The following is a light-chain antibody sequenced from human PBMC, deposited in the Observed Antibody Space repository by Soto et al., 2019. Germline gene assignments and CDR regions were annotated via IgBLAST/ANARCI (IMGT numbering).Light chain of an antibody. CDR3: PQYESSPPSYT. V-gene: IGKV3-20*01. CDR1: QSLTSSY. J-gene: IGKJ2*01. Sequence: EIVLTQSPGTLSLSPGERATLSCRASQSLTSSYLAWYQQKPGQAPRLLIYGASSRATGIPDRFSGSGSGTDLTLTISRLEPEDFAVYYCPQYESSPPSYTFGQGTKLEIK. CDR2: GAS.